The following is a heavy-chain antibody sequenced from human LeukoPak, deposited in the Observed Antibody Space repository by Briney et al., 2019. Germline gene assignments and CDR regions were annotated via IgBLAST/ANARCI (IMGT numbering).Heavy chain of an antibody. CDR3: AKDGWVPAAMDYYYYGMDV. CDR1: GFTFSSYA. CDR2: ISGSGGST. V-gene: IGHV3-23*01. J-gene: IGHJ6*02. Sequence: GGSLRLSCAAPGFTFSSYAMSWVRQAPGKGLEWVSAISGSGGSTYYADSVKGRFTISRDNSKNTLYLQMNSLRAEDTAVYYCAKDGWVPAAMDYYYYGMDVWGQGTTVTVSS. D-gene: IGHD2-2*01.